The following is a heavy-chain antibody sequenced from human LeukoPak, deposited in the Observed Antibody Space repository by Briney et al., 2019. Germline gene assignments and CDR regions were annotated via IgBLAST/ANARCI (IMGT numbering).Heavy chain of an antibody. CDR3: AKDSLRTYYGSGSYPLDY. Sequence: PGGSLRLSCAASGFTFNNYGMHWVRQAPGKGLEWVAFIRFDGGNKYYADSVKGRFTISRDSSKNTLFLQMNILRADDTAVYYCAKDSLRTYYGSGSYPLDYWGQGTLVTVSS. CDR2: IRFDGGNK. J-gene: IGHJ4*02. CDR1: GFTFNNYG. V-gene: IGHV3-30*02. D-gene: IGHD3-10*01.